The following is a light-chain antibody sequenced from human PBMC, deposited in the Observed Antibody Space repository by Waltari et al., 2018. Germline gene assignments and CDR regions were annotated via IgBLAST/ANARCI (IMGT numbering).Light chain of an antibody. Sequence: QSALTQPASVSGSPGQSITISCTGTSSDVGGYNYVSWYQQHPGKAPKLMIYEVSNRASVISNRFSGSKSGNTASLTISGLQAEDEADYYCSSYTSSSRVFGGGTKLTVL. V-gene: IGLV2-14*01. CDR1: SSDVGGYNY. CDR3: SSYTSSSRV. J-gene: IGLJ3*02. CDR2: EVS.